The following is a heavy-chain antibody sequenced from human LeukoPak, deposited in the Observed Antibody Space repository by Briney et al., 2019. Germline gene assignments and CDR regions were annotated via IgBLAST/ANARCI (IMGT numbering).Heavy chain of an antibody. V-gene: IGHV3-11*01. J-gene: IGHJ4*02. CDR1: GFTFSDYY. CDR3: ARFLDIFGVFDY. Sequence: GGSLRPSCAASGFTFSDYYMSWIRQAPGKGLEWVSDISSSGRTIYYADSVKGRFTISRDNAKNSLYLQMNSLRAEDTAVYYCARFLDIFGVFDYWGQGTLVTVSS. CDR2: ISSSGRTI. D-gene: IGHD3-3*02.